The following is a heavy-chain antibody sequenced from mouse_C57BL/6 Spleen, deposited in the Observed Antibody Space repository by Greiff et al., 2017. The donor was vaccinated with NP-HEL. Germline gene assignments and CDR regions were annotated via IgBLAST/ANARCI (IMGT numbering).Heavy chain of an antibody. CDR3: ARTPYYYGSSLYYAMDY. J-gene: IGHJ4*01. Sequence: EVQLQQSGPELVKPGASVKIPCKASGYTFTDYNMDWVKQSHGKSLEWIGDINPNNGGTIYNQKFKGKATLTVDKSSSTAYMELRRLTSEDTAVYYCARTPYYYGSSLYYAMDYWGQGTSVTVSS. V-gene: IGHV1-18*01. CDR1: GYTFTDYN. D-gene: IGHD1-1*01. CDR2: INPNNGGT.